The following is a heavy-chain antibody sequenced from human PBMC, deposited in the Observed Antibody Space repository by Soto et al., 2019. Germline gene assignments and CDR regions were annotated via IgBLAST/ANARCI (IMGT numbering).Heavy chain of an antibody. V-gene: IGHV3-23*01. CDR1: GLAFSNYA. CDR2: ITASGYSA. Sequence: EAQLLESGGGLVQPGGSLRLSCAASGLAFSNYAMTWVRQAPGKGLEWVSIITASGYSAYYGGAVKGRFTTSRDNSRSTLYRQMNGLRADDTAVYYCAKGDLLWDPFDFWGQGPLVTVSS. CDR3: AKGDLLWDPFDF. D-gene: IGHD3-16*01. J-gene: IGHJ4*02.